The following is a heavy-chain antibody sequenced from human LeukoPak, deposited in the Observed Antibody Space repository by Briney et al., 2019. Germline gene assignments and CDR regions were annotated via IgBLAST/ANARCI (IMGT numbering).Heavy chain of an antibody. CDR3: ARGGESTYYDFWSGSTSGMDV. J-gene: IGHJ6*02. CDR1: GYTFTGYY. V-gene: IGHV1-2*02. Sequence: ASVKVSCKASGYTFTGYYMHWVRQAPGQGLEWTGWINPNSGGTNYAQKFQGRVTMTRDTSISTAYMELSRLRSDDTAVYYCARGGESTYYDFWSGSTSGMDVWGQGTTVTVSS. D-gene: IGHD3-3*01. CDR2: INPNSGGT.